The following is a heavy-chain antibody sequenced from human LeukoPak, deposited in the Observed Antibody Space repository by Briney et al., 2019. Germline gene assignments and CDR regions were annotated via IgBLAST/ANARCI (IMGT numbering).Heavy chain of an antibody. Sequence: SETLSLTCTVSGGSISSSSYYWGWLRQPPGKGLEWIVTIYYSGNTYYNPSLKSRVTISVDTSKNQFSLKLSSVTAADTAVYYCARQGNYCSSTSCYLYHYYMDVWGKGTTVTVSS. D-gene: IGHD2-2*01. V-gene: IGHV4-39*01. CDR2: IYYSGNT. CDR3: ARQGNYCSSTSCYLYHYYMDV. J-gene: IGHJ6*03. CDR1: GGSISSSSYY.